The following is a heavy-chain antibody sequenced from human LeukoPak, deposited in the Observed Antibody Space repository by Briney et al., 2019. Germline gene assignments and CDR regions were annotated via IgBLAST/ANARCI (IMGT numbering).Heavy chain of an antibody. Sequence: GSSVKVSCKASGGIFSSYAISWVRQAPGQGLEWMGRIIPIFGTANYAQKFQGRVTITTDESTSTAYMELSSLRSEDTAVYYCASIRRVGATSYFDYWGQGTLVTVSS. J-gene: IGHJ4*02. D-gene: IGHD1-26*01. CDR2: IIPIFGTA. CDR3: ASIRRVGATSYFDY. CDR1: GGIFSSYA. V-gene: IGHV1-69*05.